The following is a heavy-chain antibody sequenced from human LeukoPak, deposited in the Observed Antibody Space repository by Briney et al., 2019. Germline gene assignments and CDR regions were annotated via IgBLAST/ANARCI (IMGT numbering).Heavy chain of an antibody. Sequence: GESLRHPRGLSGLTHSTYVMLCLRPPPGKGGAGVAFLRYDGTNKYYADSVKGRFTISRYNSKNTLYLQMKSLRPEDTALYYCAKDLVVYCSSSSCPIDYWGQGTLVSVSS. CDR1: GLTHSTYV. J-gene: IGHJ4*02. CDR2: LRYDGTNK. CDR3: AKDLVVYCSSSSCPIDY. D-gene: IGHD2-2*01. V-gene: IGHV3-30*02.